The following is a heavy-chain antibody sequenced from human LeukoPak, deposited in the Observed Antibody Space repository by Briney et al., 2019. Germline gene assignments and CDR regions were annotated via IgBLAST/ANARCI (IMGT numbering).Heavy chain of an antibody. Sequence: GGSLRLSCAASGFTFDDYGMSWVRQAPGKGLEWVSGINWNGGSTGYADSVKGRFTISRDNAKNSLYLQMNSLRAEDTALYYCARDDYGGQAEMFAFDIWGQGTMVTVSS. J-gene: IGHJ3*02. CDR1: GFTFDDYG. V-gene: IGHV3-20*04. CDR3: ARDDYGGQAEMFAFDI. D-gene: IGHD4/OR15-4a*01. CDR2: INWNGGST.